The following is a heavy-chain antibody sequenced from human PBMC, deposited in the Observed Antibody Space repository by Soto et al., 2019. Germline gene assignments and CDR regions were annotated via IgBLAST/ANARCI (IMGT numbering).Heavy chain of an antibody. CDR1: GGSFSGYY. D-gene: IGHD3-22*01. V-gene: IGHV4-34*01. CDR3: AEGNYYDSSGPDYYYYYGMDV. CDR2: INHSGST. Sequence: PSETLSLTCAVYGGSFSGYYWSWIRQPPGKGLEWIGEINHSGSTNYNPSLKSRVTISVDTSKNQFSVKLSSVTAADTAVYYCAEGNYYDSSGPDYYYYYGMDVWGQGTTVTVSS. J-gene: IGHJ6*02.